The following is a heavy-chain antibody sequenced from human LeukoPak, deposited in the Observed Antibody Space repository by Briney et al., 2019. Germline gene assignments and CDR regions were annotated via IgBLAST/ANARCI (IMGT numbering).Heavy chain of an antibody. Sequence: GGSLRLSCAASELTLSDNYMSWIRQAPGRGLEWVSFIYSGGSTYYADSVRGRFTISRDNSKNTLYLQMNSLRPDDTAVYYCARAQLGFEYWGQGTLVTVSS. V-gene: IGHV3-53*05. D-gene: IGHD6-13*01. CDR1: ELTLSDNY. CDR2: IYSGGST. J-gene: IGHJ4*02. CDR3: ARAQLGFEY.